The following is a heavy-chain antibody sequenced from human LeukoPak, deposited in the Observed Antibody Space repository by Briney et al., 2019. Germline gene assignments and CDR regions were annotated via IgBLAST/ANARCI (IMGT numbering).Heavy chain of an antibody. D-gene: IGHD1-1*01. CDR2: ISGSGGST. J-gene: IGHJ4*02. V-gene: IGHV3-23*01. CDR1: GFPFRNFA. CDR3: ARDLSDNYTIDY. Sequence: PGGSLRPSLAALGFPFRNFAMGLVRPAPRKGAGGVSAISGSGGSTYYADSVKGRFTISRDNSKNSLYLQMNSLRAEDTAVYYCARDLSDNYTIDYWGQGTLVTISS.